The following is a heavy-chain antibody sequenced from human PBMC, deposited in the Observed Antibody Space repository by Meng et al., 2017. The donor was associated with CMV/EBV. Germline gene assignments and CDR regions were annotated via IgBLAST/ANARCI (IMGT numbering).Heavy chain of an antibody. CDR3: ARGYNRLAASALDY. J-gene: IGHJ4*02. D-gene: IGHD6-13*01. CDR2: INWNGGST. V-gene: IGHV3-20*04. Sequence: GESLKISCAASGFTFDDYGMSWVRQAPGKGLEWVSGINWNGGSTGYADSVKGRFTISRDNAKNSLYLDMNSLRAEDTAVYYCARGYNRLAASALDYWGQGVLVTVSS. CDR1: GFTFDDYG.